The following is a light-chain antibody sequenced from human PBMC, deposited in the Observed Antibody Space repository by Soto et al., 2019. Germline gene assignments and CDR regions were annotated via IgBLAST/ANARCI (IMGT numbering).Light chain of an antibody. CDR2: AAS. Sequence: DIQMTQSPSSLSASVGDRVIITCRASQGTGDDLGWYQQKPGKAPKRLIYAASSLQSGVPSRFSGSGSGTDFTLTISSLQPDDFASYYCLQHNTYPWTFGPGTKVEVK. V-gene: IGKV1-17*01. CDR3: LQHNTYPWT. J-gene: IGKJ1*01. CDR1: QGTGDD.